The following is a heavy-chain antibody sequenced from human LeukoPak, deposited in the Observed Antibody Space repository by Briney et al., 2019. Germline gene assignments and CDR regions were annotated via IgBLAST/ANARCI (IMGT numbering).Heavy chain of an antibody. D-gene: IGHD6-13*01. CDR3: ARGQYSSSWAIYYYYYGMDV. CDR1: GFTFSSYS. V-gene: IGHV3-21*01. CDR2: ISSSSSYI. Sequence: GGSLRLSCAASGFTFSSYSMNWVRQAPGKGLEWVSSISSSSSYIYYADSVKGRFTISRDNAKNSLYLQMNSLRAEDTAVYYCARGQYSSSWAIYYYYYGMDVWGQGTTFTVSS. J-gene: IGHJ6*02.